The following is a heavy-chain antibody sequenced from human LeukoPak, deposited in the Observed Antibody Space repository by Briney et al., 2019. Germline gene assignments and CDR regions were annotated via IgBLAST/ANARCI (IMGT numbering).Heavy chain of an antibody. D-gene: IGHD3-22*01. CDR2: IYTSGST. Sequence: PSETLSLTCSVSGGSISSYYWSWIRQPAGKGLEWIGRIYTSGSTNYNPSLKSRVTISVDKSKNQFSLKLSSVTAADTAVYYCARGSSGYYYDPYYFDYWGQGTLVTVSS. V-gene: IGHV4-4*07. J-gene: IGHJ4*02. CDR1: GGSISSYY. CDR3: ARGSSGYYYDPYYFDY.